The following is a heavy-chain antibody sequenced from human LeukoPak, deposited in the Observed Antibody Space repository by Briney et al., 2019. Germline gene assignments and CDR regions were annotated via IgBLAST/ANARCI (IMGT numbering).Heavy chain of an antibody. D-gene: IGHD5-18*01. J-gene: IGHJ4*02. CDR1: AFVFEEST. Sequence: PGRSLRLTCAASAFVFEESTMHWVRHAPGKGLEWVSLINWDGGTTHYAGSVKGRFTISRDNSKNSLYLQLNSLTSDDTALYYCATGDEDSPMNFYHWGQGTLVTVSS. V-gene: IGHV3-43*01. CDR3: ATGDEDSPMNFYH. CDR2: INWDGGTT.